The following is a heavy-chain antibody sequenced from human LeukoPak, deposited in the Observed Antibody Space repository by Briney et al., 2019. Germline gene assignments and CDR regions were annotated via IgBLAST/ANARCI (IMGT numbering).Heavy chain of an antibody. CDR3: ARFPTVVTNFDY. CDR2: INHSGST. D-gene: IGHD4-23*01. J-gene: IGHJ4*02. CDR1: GGSFSGYY. Sequence: SETLSLTCAVYGGSFSGYYWSWIRQPPGKGLEWIGEINHSGSTNYNPSLKSRVTISVDTSKNQFSLKLSSVTAADTAVYYCARFPTVVTNFDYWGQGTLVTVSS. V-gene: IGHV4-34*01.